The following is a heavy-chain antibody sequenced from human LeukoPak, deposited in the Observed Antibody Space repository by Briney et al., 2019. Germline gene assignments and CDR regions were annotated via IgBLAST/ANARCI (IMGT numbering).Heavy chain of an antibody. D-gene: IGHD3-10*01. J-gene: IGHJ4*02. CDR3: AASTYGSGSYVAFDS. CDR1: GYSFTSYW. CDR2: INPGDSDT. Sequence: GESLKISCKGSGYSFTSYWIGWVRQMPGKGLEWMGIINPGDSDTRYSPSFQGQVTISADKSISTAYLQWSSLKASDTAIYYCAASTYGSGSYVAFDSWGQGTLVSVSS. V-gene: IGHV5-51*01.